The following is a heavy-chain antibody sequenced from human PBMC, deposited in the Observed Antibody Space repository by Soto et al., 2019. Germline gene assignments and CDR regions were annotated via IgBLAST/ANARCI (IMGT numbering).Heavy chain of an antibody. J-gene: IGHJ4*02. D-gene: IGHD5-18*01. CDR1: GFTCSSYA. CDR3: AKDRLASWIQLWSYFDY. V-gene: IGHV3-23*01. CDR2: ISGSGGST. Sequence: LRLSCAASGFTCSSYAMSWVRQAPGKGREWVSAISGSGGSTYYADSGKGRFTISRDNSKNTLYLKMNSLRDEDTAGYYCAKDRLASWIQLWSYFDYWGQGPLVTVSS.